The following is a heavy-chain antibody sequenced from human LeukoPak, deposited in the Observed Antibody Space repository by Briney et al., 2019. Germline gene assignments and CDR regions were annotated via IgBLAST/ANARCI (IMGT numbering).Heavy chain of an antibody. Sequence: PGGSLRLSCAASGFTFSNAWMSWVRQAPGKGLEWVGRIKTKTAGGTTDYAAPVKGRFTISRDDSKNTLNLQMNSLKIEDTAVYYCTTAATEQWLPGFDYWGQGILVTVSS. D-gene: IGHD6-19*01. CDR1: GFTFSNAW. CDR2: IKTKTAGGTT. J-gene: IGHJ4*02. V-gene: IGHV3-15*01. CDR3: TTAATEQWLPGFDY.